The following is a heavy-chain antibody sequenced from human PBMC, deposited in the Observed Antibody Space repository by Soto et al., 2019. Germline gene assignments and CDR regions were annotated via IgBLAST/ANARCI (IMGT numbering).Heavy chain of an antibody. D-gene: IGHD4-17*01. CDR3: ARDPNGDYVGAFDS. CDR1: GFTFSNYA. V-gene: IGHV3-23*01. Sequence: GGSLTLSCAASGFTFSNYALTWVRQAPGKGLEYVSSITGSGADTFYADSVKGRFTISRDNSKNTLYLQLNSLRAEDTATYFCARDPNGDYVGAFDSWGQGS. J-gene: IGHJ4*02. CDR2: ITGSGADT.